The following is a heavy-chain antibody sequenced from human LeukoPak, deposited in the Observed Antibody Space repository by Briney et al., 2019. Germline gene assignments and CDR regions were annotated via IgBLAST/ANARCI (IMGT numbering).Heavy chain of an antibody. Sequence: ASVKVSCKASGYTFTGYFMHWVRQAPGQGLEWMGWINPNNGGTKYTQKFQGRVTMTRDTSISTAYMELSRLTSDDTAVYYCARDRCGTNDFDYWGQGTLVTVSS. J-gene: IGHJ4*02. CDR2: INPNNGGT. CDR3: ARDRCGTNDFDY. CDR1: GYTFTGYF. V-gene: IGHV1-2*02. D-gene: IGHD2-15*01.